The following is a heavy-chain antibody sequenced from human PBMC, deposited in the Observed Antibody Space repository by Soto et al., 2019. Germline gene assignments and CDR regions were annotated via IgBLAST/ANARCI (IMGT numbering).Heavy chain of an antibody. D-gene: IGHD4-17*01. CDR2: IYYSGST. CDR3: ARRFRSTVTTQPLHFRDY. Sequence: PSETLSLTCTVSGGSISSSSYYWGWIRQPPGKGLEWIGSIYYSGSTYYNPSLKSRVTISVDTSKNQFSLKLSSVTAADTAVYYCARRFRSTVTTQPLHFRDYWGQGTLVTVSS. V-gene: IGHV4-39*01. CDR1: GGSISSSSYY. J-gene: IGHJ4*02.